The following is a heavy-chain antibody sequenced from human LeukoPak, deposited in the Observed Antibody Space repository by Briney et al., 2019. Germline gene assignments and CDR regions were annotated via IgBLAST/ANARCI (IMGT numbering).Heavy chain of an antibody. CDR1: GYPFTTYG. Sequence: ASVKVSCKASGYPFTTYGISWVRQAPGQGLEWMGWITVYNGNTKYAQKLQGRVTITADKSTSTAYMELSSLRSEDTAVYYCASTSDSGYDYAGYFDYWGQGTLVTVSS. J-gene: IGHJ4*02. V-gene: IGHV1-18*01. CDR3: ASTSDSGYDYAGYFDY. D-gene: IGHD5-12*01. CDR2: ITVYNGNT.